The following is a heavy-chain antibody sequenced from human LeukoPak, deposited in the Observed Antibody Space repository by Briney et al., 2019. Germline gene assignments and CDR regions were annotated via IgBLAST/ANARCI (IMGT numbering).Heavy chain of an antibody. CDR1: GGSINNYY. J-gene: IGHJ4*02. Sequence: SETLSLTCTVSGGSINNYYWSWIRQPAGKGLEWIGRIYTRGSTNYNPSLKSRVTMSVDTSKNQFSLKLSSVTAADTAVYYCASYDSSGYYSRLFDYWGQGTLVTVSS. CDR2: IYTRGST. CDR3: ASYDSSGYYSRLFDY. V-gene: IGHV4-4*07. D-gene: IGHD3-22*01.